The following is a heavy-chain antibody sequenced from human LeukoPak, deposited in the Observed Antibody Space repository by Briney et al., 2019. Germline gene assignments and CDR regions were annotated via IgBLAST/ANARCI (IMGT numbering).Heavy chain of an antibody. CDR2: ITHSGNT. D-gene: IGHD2-15*01. J-gene: IGHJ4*02. Sequence: LVKPSETLSLTCAVYGGSFSGYYWSWIRQPPGHGLVWIGEITHSGNTNYNPSLKSRVTISVDTSKNQFSLKLSSVTAADTAVYYCAIGVVVVAALDYWGQGTLVTVSS. V-gene: IGHV4-34*01. CDR3: AIGVVVVAALDY. CDR1: GGSFSGYY.